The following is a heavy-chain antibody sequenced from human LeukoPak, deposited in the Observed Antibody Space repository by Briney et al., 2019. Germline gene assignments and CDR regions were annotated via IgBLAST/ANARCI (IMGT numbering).Heavy chain of an antibody. V-gene: IGHV3-48*01. Sequence: GGSLRLSCAASGFTFSSYIMNWVRQAPGKGLEWVSYISSSSSTIYYADSVKGRFTISRDNAKNSLYLQMNSLRAEDTAVYYCARREVVVVTATQYYYYGMDVWGQGNTVTVSS. J-gene: IGHJ6*02. D-gene: IGHD2-21*02. CDR1: GFTFSSYI. CDR2: ISSSSSTI. CDR3: ARREVVVVTATQYYYYGMDV.